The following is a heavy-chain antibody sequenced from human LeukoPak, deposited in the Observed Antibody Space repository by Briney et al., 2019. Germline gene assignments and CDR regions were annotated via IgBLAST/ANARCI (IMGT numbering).Heavy chain of an antibody. CDR2: INHSGST. J-gene: IGHJ6*03. CDR1: GGSFSGYY. V-gene: IGHV4-34*01. Sequence: SETLSLTCGVWGGSFSGYYWSWIRQPPGKGLEWIGEINHSGSTNYNPSLKSRVTISVDTSKNQFSLKLSSVTAADTAVYYCARGRGDSSSWYSYYYYYMDVWGKGTTVTVSS. CDR3: ARGRGDSSSWYSYYYYYMDV. D-gene: IGHD6-13*01.